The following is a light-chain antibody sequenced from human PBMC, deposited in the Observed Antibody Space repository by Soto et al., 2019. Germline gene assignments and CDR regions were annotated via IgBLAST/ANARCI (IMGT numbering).Light chain of an antibody. CDR3: QQHGASPWT. J-gene: IGKJ1*01. CDR1: QSVSNSY. V-gene: IGKV3-20*01. CDR2: GAS. Sequence: EIVLTQSPGTLSLSPGERATLSCRASQSVSNSYLAWYQQKPGQAPRLLIYGASSRATGIPDRFSGSGSATDFILTISRLEPEDFAVYYCQQHGASPWTFGQGIKVEIK.